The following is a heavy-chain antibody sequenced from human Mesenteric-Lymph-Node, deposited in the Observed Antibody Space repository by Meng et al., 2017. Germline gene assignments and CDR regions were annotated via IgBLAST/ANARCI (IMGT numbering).Heavy chain of an antibody. D-gene: IGHD1-26*01. CDR1: GYTFTSYG. CDR3: ARDQGYFFGGSSSMSFDP. V-gene: IGHV1-18*01. J-gene: IGHJ5*02. Sequence: ASVKVSCKASGYTFTSYGISWVRRAPGQGLEWMGWISAYNGNTNYAQKLQGRVTMTTDTSTSTAYMELRSLRSDDTAVYYCARDQGYFFGGSSSMSFDPWGQGTLVTVSS. CDR2: ISAYNGNT.